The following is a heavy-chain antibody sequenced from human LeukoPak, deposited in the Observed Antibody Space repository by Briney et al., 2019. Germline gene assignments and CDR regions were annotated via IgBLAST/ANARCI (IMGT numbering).Heavy chain of an antibody. CDR1: GGSFSGYY. CDR2: INHSGST. CDR3: ARGPSTYYDFWSGYNWSDP. Sequence: SETLSLTCAVYGGSFSGYYWSWIRQPPGKGLEWIGEINHSGSTNYNPSLKSRVTISVDTSKNQFSLKLSSVTAADTAVYYCARGPSTYYDFWSGYNWSDPWGQGTLVTVSS. J-gene: IGHJ5*02. D-gene: IGHD3-3*01. V-gene: IGHV4-34*01.